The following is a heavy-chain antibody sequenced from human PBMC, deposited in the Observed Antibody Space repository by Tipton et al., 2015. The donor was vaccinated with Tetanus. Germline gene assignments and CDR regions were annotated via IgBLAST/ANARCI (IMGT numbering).Heavy chain of an antibody. V-gene: IGHV5-51*01. D-gene: IGHD6-6*01. CDR3: ARLHLRTYASSSGY. Sequence: QSGAEVKKPGESLKISCQGSGYIFRNYWIGWVRQMPGKGLEWMGIIYPGGSDTRYSPACEGQVTISVEKSINTAYLQWNSLKASDTAMYFCARLHLRTYASSSGYWGQGTLVTVSS. J-gene: IGHJ4*02. CDR1: GYIFRNYW. CDR2: IYPGGSDT.